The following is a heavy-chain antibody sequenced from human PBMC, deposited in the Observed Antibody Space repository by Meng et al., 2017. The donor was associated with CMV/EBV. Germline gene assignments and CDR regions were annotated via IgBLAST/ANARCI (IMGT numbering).Heavy chain of an antibody. CDR1: GGSISSYS. CDR3: ARDRTKPRVARNWYFDL. V-gene: IGHV4-4*07. J-gene: IGHJ2*01. D-gene: IGHD2-8*01. Sequence: GGSISSYSWCWIRQPAGKGLEWIGRIYTSGSTNYSPSLKSRVTMSVDTSKNQFSLKLSSVTAADTAVYYCARDRTKPRVARNWYFDLWGRGTLVTVSS. CDR2: IYTSGST.